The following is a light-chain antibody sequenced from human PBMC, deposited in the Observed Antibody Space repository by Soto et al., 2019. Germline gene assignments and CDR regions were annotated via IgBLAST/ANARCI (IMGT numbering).Light chain of an antibody. Sequence: QSVLTQPPSASGTPGQRVTISCSGSSSNIGSNTVNWYQQLPGTDPKLLIYSNNQRPSGVTARFSGDKSGTSASLAISGLQSEDEADYYCAAWDDSLNGVVFGGGTKLTVL. J-gene: IGLJ2*01. V-gene: IGLV1-44*01. CDR1: SSNIGSNT. CDR2: SNN. CDR3: AAWDDSLNGVV.